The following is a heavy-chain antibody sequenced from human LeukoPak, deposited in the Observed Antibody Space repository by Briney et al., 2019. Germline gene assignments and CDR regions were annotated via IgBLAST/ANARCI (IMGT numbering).Heavy chain of an antibody. J-gene: IGHJ4*02. CDR3: VKDRTPMIYYFDS. Sequence: GGSLRLSCEASGFTFSRYGMHWVRQAPGKGLEWVAFIQFDESYKYYADSVKGRFTISRDNSKDTLYLQLNSLRPDDTAFYYCVKDRTPMIYYFDSWGQGTLVTVSS. CDR1: GFTFSRYG. V-gene: IGHV3-30*02. D-gene: IGHD3-22*01. CDR2: IQFDESYK.